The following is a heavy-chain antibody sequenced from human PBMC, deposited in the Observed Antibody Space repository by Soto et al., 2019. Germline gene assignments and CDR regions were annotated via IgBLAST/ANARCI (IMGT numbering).Heavy chain of an antibody. CDR2: IKSKTDGGTT. V-gene: IGHV3-15*01. D-gene: IGHD6-13*01. CDR3: TTADGSSWYGGAFDI. J-gene: IGHJ3*02. CDR1: GFTFSNAW. Sequence: KPGGSLRLSCAASGFTFSNAWMSWVRQAPGKGLEWVGRIKSKTDGGTTDYAAPVKGRFTISRDDSKNTLYLQMNSLKTEDTAVYYCTTADGSSWYGGAFDIWGQGTMVTVSS.